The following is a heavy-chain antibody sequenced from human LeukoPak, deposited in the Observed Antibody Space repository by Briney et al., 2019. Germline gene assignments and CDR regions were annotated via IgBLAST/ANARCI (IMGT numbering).Heavy chain of an antibody. CDR3: ARGVRNSSSWSYHFDY. CDR2: INHSGST. D-gene: IGHD6-13*01. V-gene: IGHV4-34*01. J-gene: IGHJ4*02. Sequence: SETLSLTCAVYGGSFSGYYWSWIRQPPGKGLEWIGEINHSGSTNYNPSLKSRVTISVDTSKNQFSLKLSSVAAADTAVYYCARGVRNSSSWSYHFDYWGQGTLVTVSS. CDR1: GGSFSGYY.